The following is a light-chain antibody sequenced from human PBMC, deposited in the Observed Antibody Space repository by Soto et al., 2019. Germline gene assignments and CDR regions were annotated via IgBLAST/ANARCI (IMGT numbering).Light chain of an antibody. CDR1: QSVSRY. Sequence: EIVLTQSPATLSLSPGERSTLYCRASQSVSRYLAWYQQKPGQAPRLLIYDASNMATGIPARFSGSGSGTDFTLTISSLAPEDFAVYYCQKRSTWPPAFTLGPGTKVDIK. CDR2: DAS. CDR3: QKRSTWPPAFT. J-gene: IGKJ3*01. V-gene: IGKV3-11*01.